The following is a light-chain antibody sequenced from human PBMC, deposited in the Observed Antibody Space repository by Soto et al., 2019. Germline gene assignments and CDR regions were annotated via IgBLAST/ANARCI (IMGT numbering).Light chain of an antibody. CDR3: MQGLQTFYT. CDR2: LGF. V-gene: IGKV2-28*01. CDR1: QSLLHSNGYTY. J-gene: IGKJ2*01. Sequence: DIVMTQSPLSLPVTPGEPASISCRSSQSLLHSNGYTYLDWYLQRPGQSPQLLIYLGFNRASGVPDRFSGSGSGTDFTLKISRVEAEDVGVYYCMQGLQTFYTFGQGTKLEMK.